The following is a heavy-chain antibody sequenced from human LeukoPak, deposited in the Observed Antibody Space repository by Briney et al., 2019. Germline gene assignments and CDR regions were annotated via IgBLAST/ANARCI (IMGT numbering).Heavy chain of an antibody. CDR3: AELGITMIGGV. Sequence: GGSLRLSCAASGFTFSTYGMSWVRQAPGKGLECVSAIGGSGDSTYYADSVKGRFTISRDNAKNSLYLQMNSLRAEDTAVYYCAELGITMIGGVWGKGTTVTISS. V-gene: IGHV3-23*01. D-gene: IGHD3-10*02. J-gene: IGHJ6*04. CDR1: GFTFSTYG. CDR2: IGGSGDST.